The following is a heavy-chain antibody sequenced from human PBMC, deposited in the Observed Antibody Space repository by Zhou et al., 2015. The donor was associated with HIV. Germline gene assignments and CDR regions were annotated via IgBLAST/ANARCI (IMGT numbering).Heavy chain of an antibody. V-gene: IGHV1-69*13. CDR1: GYIFSAYS. J-gene: IGHJ4*02. Sequence: QVDLLQSGAEVRVPGASVKVSCKSSGYIFSAYSIHWVRQAPGQGLEYVGGIIPISDSTNSAQKFQDRVSITADESTSTVYMELRSLTSGDTAVYYCAGDEWTGSSWTDDWGQGTLVTVSS. CDR3: AGDEWTGSSWTDD. CDR2: IIPISDST. D-gene: IGHD6-13*01.